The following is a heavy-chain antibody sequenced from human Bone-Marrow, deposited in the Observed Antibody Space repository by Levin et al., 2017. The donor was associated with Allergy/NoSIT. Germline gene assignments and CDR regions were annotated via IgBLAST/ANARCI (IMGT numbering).Heavy chain of an antibody. CDR3: ARDRWGSGWYLGY. V-gene: IGHV3-21*01. Sequence: ETLSLTCAASGFTFSSYSMNWVRQAPGKGLEWVSSISSSSSYIYYADSVKGRFTISRDNAKNSLYLQMNSLRAEDTAVYYCARDRWGSGWYLGYWGQGTLVTVSS. CDR2: ISSSSSYI. D-gene: IGHD6-19*01. J-gene: IGHJ4*02. CDR1: GFTFSSYS.